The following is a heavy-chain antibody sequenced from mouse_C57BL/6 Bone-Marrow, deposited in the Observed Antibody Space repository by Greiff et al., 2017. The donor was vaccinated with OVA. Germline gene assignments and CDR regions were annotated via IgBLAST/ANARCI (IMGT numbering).Heavy chain of an antibody. Sequence: QVQLQQPGAELVKPGASVKLSCKASGYTFTSYWMQWVKQRPGQGLEWIGEIDPSDSYTNYNQKFKGKATLTVDTSSSTACMQLSSLTSEDSAVYYCARDDGYAVGFAYWGQGTLVTVSA. CDR3: ARDDGYAVGFAY. CDR2: IDPSDSYT. J-gene: IGHJ3*01. V-gene: IGHV1-50*01. D-gene: IGHD2-3*01. CDR1: GYTFTSYW.